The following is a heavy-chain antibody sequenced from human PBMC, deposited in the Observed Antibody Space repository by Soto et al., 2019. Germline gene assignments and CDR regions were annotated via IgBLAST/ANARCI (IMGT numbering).Heavy chain of an antibody. CDR1: GFTFTSSA. D-gene: IGHD2-21*02. CDR3: AASRTYCGGDCYVD. V-gene: IGHV1-58*01. CDR2: IVVGSGNT. Sequence: QMQLVQSGPEVKKPGTSVKVSCKASGFTFTSSAVQWVRQARGQRLEWIGWIVVGSGNTNYAQKFQERVTITRDMSTSTAYMELSSLRSEDTAVYYGAASRTYCGGDCYVDWGQGTLVTVSS. J-gene: IGHJ4*02.